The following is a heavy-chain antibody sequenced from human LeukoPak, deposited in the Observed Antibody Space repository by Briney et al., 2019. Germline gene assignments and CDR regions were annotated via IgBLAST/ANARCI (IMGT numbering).Heavy chain of an antibody. CDR2: INSDGSST. D-gene: IGHD4/OR15-4a*01. Sequence: GGSLRLSCAASGFTFSSNWMHWVRQAPGKGLVWVSRINSDGSSTTYADSVKGRFTISRDNAKNTLYLQMNSLRVDDTAMYYCERDYGAWGQGTLVTVSP. J-gene: IGHJ5*02. CDR3: ERDYGA. CDR1: GFTFSSNW. V-gene: IGHV3-74*01.